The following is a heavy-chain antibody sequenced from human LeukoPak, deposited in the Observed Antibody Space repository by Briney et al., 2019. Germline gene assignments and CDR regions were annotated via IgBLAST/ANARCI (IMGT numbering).Heavy chain of an antibody. J-gene: IGHJ6*02. Sequence: GGSLRLSCAASGFTFSNYAMHWVRQAPGKGLEWVAVTSYDGSHIYYADSVKGRFTTSRDSSKNTLYLQMNSLRAEDTALYYCAKGQLVDYGMDVWGQGTTVTVSS. CDR1: GFTFSNYA. CDR2: TSYDGSHI. V-gene: IGHV3-30*04. CDR3: AKGQLVDYGMDV. D-gene: IGHD6-13*01.